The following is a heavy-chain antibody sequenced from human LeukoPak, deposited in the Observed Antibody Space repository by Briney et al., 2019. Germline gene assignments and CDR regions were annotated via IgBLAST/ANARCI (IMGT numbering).Heavy chain of an antibody. J-gene: IGHJ4*02. D-gene: IGHD3-3*01. CDR3: ARGARITIFGVVIMLFDY. CDR1: GYTFTGYY. CDR2: INPNSGGT. V-gene: IGHV1-2*02. Sequence: ASVKVSCKASGYTFTGYYMHWVRQALGQGLEWMGWINPNSGGTNYAQKFQGRVTMIRDTSISTAYMELSRLRSDDTAVYYCARGARITIFGVVIMLFDYWGQGTLVTVSS.